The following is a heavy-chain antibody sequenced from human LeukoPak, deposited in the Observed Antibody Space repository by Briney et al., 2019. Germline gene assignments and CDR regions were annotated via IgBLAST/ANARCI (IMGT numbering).Heavy chain of an antibody. D-gene: IGHD5-18*01. CDR1: GFTVGSNY. CDR2: IYSGGST. V-gene: IGHV3-66*01. Sequence: GGSLRLSCAASGFTVGSNYMSWVRQAPGKGLEWVSVIYSGGSTYYADSVKGRFTISRDNSKNTLYLQMNSLRAEDAAVYYCARASYGSHFDYWGQGTLVTVSS. J-gene: IGHJ4*02. CDR3: ARASYGSHFDY.